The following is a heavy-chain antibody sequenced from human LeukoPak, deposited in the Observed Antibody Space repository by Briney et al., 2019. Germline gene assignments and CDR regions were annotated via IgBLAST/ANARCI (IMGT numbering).Heavy chain of an antibody. J-gene: IGHJ2*01. CDR2: IKQDGSEK. Sequence: GGSLRLSCAAPGFTFSIYWMSWVRQAPGKGLEWVANIKQDGSEKYYVDSVKGRFTISRDNAKNSLYVQMNSLRAEDTAVYYCARGYWYFDLWGRGTLVTVSS. CDR3: ARGYWYFDL. CDR1: GFTFSIYW. V-gene: IGHV3-7*01.